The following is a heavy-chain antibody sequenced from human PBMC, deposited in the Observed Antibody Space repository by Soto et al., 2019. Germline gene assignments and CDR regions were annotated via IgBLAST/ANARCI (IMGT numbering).Heavy chain of an antibody. Sequence: QVQLVESGGGLVKPGGSLRLSCAASGFTFSDYYMSWIRQAPGKGLECVSYMSSSGSTIHYADSVKGRFTISRDNAKNSLYLQMNSLRAEDTAVYYCATDPDSSGYYGIDVWGQGTTVTVSS. CDR2: MSSSGSTI. D-gene: IGHD6-19*01. V-gene: IGHV3-11*01. CDR3: ATDPDSSGYYGIDV. J-gene: IGHJ6*02. CDR1: GFTFSDYY.